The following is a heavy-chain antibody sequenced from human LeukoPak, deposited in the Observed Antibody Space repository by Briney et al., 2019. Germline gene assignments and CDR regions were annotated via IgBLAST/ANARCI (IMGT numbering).Heavy chain of an antibody. CDR2: ISGSGVST. J-gene: IGHJ5*02. D-gene: IGHD2-8*01. CDR1: GLTFSTYA. CDR3: AKGHNGHASSWFDP. V-gene: IGHV3-23*01. Sequence: GGSLRLSCAASGLTFSTYAMNWVRQAPGKGLEWVSGISGSGVSTYYADSVKGRFTISRDNSKNTLYLQMNSLRAEDTAVYYCAKGHNGHASSWFDPWGQGTLVTVSS.